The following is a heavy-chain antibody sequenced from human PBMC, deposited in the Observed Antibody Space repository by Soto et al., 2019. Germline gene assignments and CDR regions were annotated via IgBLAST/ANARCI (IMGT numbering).Heavy chain of an antibody. J-gene: IGHJ6*02. D-gene: IGHD4-17*01. CDR3: ARLDYGDTLMDV. Sequence: QVQLVESGGGVVQPGRSLRLSCAASGFTFSSYAMHWVRQAPGKGLEWVAVISYDGSNKYYADSVKGRFTISRDNSKNTLYLQMNSLRAEDTAVYYCARLDYGDTLMDVWGQGTTVTVSS. CDR2: ISYDGSNK. V-gene: IGHV3-30-3*01. CDR1: GFTFSSYA.